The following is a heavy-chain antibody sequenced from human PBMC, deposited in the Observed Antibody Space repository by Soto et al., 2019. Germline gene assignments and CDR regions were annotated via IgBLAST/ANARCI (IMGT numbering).Heavy chain of an antibody. Sequence: SETLSLTCTVSGGSISGFYWSWIRQPPGKGLEWIGYSYSTGGTNYNPSLKSRVSISADTSKNQFSLKLSSVTAADTAVYYCARNRWFDLWGQGILVTVSS. V-gene: IGHV4-59*01. J-gene: IGHJ5*02. CDR1: GGSISGFY. CDR2: SYSTGGT. CDR3: ARNRWFDL.